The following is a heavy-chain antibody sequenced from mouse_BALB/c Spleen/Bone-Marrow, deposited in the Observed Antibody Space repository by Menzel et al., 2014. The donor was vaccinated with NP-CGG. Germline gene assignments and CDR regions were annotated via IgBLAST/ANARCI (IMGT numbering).Heavy chain of an antibody. J-gene: IGHJ4*01. Sequence: LVESGPELVKPGPSVRISCKASGYTFTSYYIHWVKQRPGQGLEWIGWIYPGNVNTNYNEKFEDKATLTADKSSSTAYMHLSSLTSEDSAVYFCARGDYYRYPMDYWGQGTSVTVSS. V-gene: IGHV1S56*01. CDR1: GYTFTSYY. CDR3: ARGDYYRYPMDY. CDR2: IYPGNVNT. D-gene: IGHD2-14*01.